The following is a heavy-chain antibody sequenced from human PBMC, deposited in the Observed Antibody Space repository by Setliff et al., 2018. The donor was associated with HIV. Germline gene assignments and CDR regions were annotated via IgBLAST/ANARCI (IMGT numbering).Heavy chain of an antibody. V-gene: IGHV4-59*03. CDR1: GDSISNYY. Sequence: SETLSLTCTVSGDSISNYYWSWIRQPPGKGLEYIGYISYSGSTNYNPSLQSRVSISMDASKNKFSLKVTSVTSADTAVYYCAKGAGFYGDYTFDYWGQGNLVTVSS. CDR3: AKGAGFYGDYTFDY. CDR2: ISYSGST. J-gene: IGHJ4*02. D-gene: IGHD4-17*01.